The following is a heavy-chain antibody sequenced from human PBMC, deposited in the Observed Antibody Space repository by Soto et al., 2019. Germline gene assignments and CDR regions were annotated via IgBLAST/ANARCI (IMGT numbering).Heavy chain of an antibody. J-gene: IGHJ6*02. D-gene: IGHD2-15*01. Sequence: QLQLQESGPGLVKPSETLSLTCTVSGGSISSSSYYWGWIRQPPGKGLEWSGSIDYSGSTYYNPSLKSRMTIAVDTSKNHFSLKLSPGTAADTAVYYCARLLRHNCYGMDVWGQGTTVTVSS. CDR1: GGSISSSSYY. V-gene: IGHV4-39*02. CDR3: ARLLRHNCYGMDV. CDR2: IDYSGST.